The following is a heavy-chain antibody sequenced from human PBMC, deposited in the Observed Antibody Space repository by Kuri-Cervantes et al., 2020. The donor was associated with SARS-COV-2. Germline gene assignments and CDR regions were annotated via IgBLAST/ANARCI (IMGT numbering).Heavy chain of an antibody. D-gene: IGHD6-19*01. V-gene: IGHV4-38-2*02. J-gene: IGHJ3*02. CDR1: GYSISSGYY. CDR3: ARQYLAVAPNAFDI. CDR2: IYDSGST. Sequence: SETLSVTCTVSGYSISSGYYWGWIRQPPGKGLEWIGIIYDSGSTYYNPSLKSRVTISVDTSKNQFSQKLSSVTAVDTAVYYCARQYLAVAPNAFDIWGQGTMVTVSS.